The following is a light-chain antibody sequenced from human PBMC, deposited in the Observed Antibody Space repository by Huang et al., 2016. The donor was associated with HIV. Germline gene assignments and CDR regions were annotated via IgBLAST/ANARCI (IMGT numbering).Light chain of an antibody. V-gene: IGKV3-15*01. CDR2: GAT. CDR1: QSVSSD. J-gene: IGKJ2*02. Sequence: EIVMPQSPATLSVSPGGRATLSCRASQSVSSDFAWYQQKLGQAPRLLIYGATIRATGIPARFSGSGSGTEFTLTISSLQSEDLAVYYCQQYNEWPPSTFGQGTKLEIK. CDR3: QQYNEWPPST.